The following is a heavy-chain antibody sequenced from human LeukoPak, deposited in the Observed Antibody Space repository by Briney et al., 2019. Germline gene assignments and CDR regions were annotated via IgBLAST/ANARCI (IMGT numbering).Heavy chain of an antibody. CDR1: GGSISSYY. CDR3: ARDRYSSGWYNWFDP. J-gene: IGHJ5*02. V-gene: IGHV4-59*08. CDR2: IYYSGST. Sequence: SETLSLTCTVSGGSISSYYWSWIRQPPGKGLEWVGYIYYSGSTNYNPSLKSRVTISVDTSKNQFSLKLSSVTAADTAVYYCARDRYSSGWYNWFDPWGQGTLVTVSS. D-gene: IGHD6-19*01.